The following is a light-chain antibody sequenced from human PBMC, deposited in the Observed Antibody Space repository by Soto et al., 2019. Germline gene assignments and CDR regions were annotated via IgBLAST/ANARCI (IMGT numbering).Light chain of an antibody. J-gene: IGLJ1*01. CDR3: AAWDDSLNGHYV. Sequence: QSVLTQPPSASGTPGQRVTISCSGSSSNIGSNTVNWYQHLPGTAPKLLIYSNYQRPSGVPDRFSGSKSGTSASLVISGLQSEDEADYYCAAWDDSLNGHYVFGTGTKVT. CDR1: SSNIGSNT. CDR2: SNY. V-gene: IGLV1-44*01.